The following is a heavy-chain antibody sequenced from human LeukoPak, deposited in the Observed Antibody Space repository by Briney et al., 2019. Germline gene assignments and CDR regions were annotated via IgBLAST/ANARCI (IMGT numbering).Heavy chain of an antibody. J-gene: IGHJ3*02. CDR1: GFTFSSYS. CDR3: ARGHYYDSSGYPNHNAFDI. D-gene: IGHD3-22*01. Sequence: PGGSLRLSCAASGFTFSSYSMNWVRQAPGKGLEWVSSISSSSSYIYYADSVKGRFTISRDNAKNSLYLQMNSLRAEDTAVCYCARGHYYDSSGYPNHNAFDIWGQGTMVTVSS. CDR2: ISSSSSYI. V-gene: IGHV3-21*01.